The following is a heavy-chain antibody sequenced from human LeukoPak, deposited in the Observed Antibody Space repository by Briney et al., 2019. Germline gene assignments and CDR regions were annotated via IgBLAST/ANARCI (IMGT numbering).Heavy chain of an antibody. D-gene: IGHD3-22*01. CDR1: GFTFTTYA. V-gene: IGHV3-23*01. J-gene: IGHJ4*02. CDR2: ISGSGANT. Sequence: GGSLRLSCAASGFTFTTYAMSWVRQAPGKGLEWVSAISGSGANTYYSGSVKGRFTISRDNSKDTLYLQMNSLRAEDTAIYFCARRKYDSSGFDYWGQETLVTVSS. CDR3: ARRKYDSSGFDY.